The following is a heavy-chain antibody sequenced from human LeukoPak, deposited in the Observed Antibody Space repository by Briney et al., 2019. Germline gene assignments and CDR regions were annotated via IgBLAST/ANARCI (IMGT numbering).Heavy chain of an antibody. J-gene: IGHJ4*02. Sequence: SETLSLTCTVSGGSISSSSYYWGWIRQPPGKGLEWIGSIYYSGSTYYNPSLKSRVTISVDTSKNQFSLKLSSVTAADTAVYYCARSLRITMVRGALLPTNRGQGTLVTVSS. CDR2: IYYSGST. CDR1: GGSISSSSYY. V-gene: IGHV4-39*07. CDR3: ARSLRITMVRGALLPTN. D-gene: IGHD3-10*01.